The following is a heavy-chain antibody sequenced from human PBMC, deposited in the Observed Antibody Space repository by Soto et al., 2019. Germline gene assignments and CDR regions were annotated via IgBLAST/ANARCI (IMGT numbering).Heavy chain of an antibody. CDR1: GGSISTVDYW. CDR2: IYDGGRT. CDR3: ARGPSGDKVDS. D-gene: IGHD7-27*01. Sequence: QVQLQESGPGLVKPSQTLSLTCTVSGGSISTVDYWWSWIRQSPDMGLEWIGHIYDGGRTYNNPSLESRVNMSVDTSKSQPSLTLSSVSAADTAVYYCARGPSGDKVDSWGQGTLVTVSS. V-gene: IGHV4-30-4*01. J-gene: IGHJ4*02.